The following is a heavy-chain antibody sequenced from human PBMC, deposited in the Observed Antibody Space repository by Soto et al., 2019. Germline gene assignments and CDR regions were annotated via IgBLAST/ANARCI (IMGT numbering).Heavy chain of an antibody. Sequence: PSETLSLTCTFSCGSIISGDYYWSWIRQPPGKGLEWIGYIYYSGSTYYNPSLKSRVTISVDTSKNQFSLKLSSVTAADTAVYYCASFNYYDSSGYSTDWGQGTLVTVSS. J-gene: IGHJ4*02. D-gene: IGHD3-22*01. CDR2: IYYSGST. CDR1: CGSIISGDYY. V-gene: IGHV4-30-4*01. CDR3: ASFNYYDSSGYSTD.